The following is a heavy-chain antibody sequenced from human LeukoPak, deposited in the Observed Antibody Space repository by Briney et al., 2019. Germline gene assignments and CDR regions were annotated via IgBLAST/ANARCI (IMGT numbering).Heavy chain of an antibody. J-gene: IGHJ4*02. D-gene: IGHD3-9*01. V-gene: IGHV3-30*02. CDR1: GFTFSSYG. CDR2: IWYDGSNK. CDR3: AKESYDILTGYYKRRYYFDY. Sequence: GGSLRLSCAASGFTFSSYGMHWVRQAPGKGLEWVAVIWYDGSNKYYADSVKGRFTISRDNSKNTLYLQMNSLRAEDTAVYYCAKESYDILTGYYKRRYYFDYWGQGTLVTVSS.